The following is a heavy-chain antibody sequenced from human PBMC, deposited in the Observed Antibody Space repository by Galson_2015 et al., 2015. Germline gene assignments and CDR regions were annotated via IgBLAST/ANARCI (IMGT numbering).Heavy chain of an antibody. CDR3: ARRYGSSWYVGSRYFDY. Sequence: QSGAEVKKPGESLKISCKGSGYSFTSYWIGWERQMPGKGLEWMGIIYPGDSDTRYNPSFQGQVTISADKSISTAYLQWSSLKASDTAMYYCARRYGSSWYVGSRYFDYWGQGTLVTVSS. CDR2: IYPGDSDT. J-gene: IGHJ4*02. V-gene: IGHV5-51*01. CDR1: GYSFTSYW. D-gene: IGHD6-13*01.